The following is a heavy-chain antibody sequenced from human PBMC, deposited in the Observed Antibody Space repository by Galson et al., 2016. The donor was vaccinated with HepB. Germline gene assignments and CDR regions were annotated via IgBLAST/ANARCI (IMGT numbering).Heavy chain of an antibody. Sequence: SLRLSCAGSGFTFNTYVMNWVRQAPGKGLEWVSGISVSGNDTYYADSVKGRFSISRDNSKNTVYLQMNSLRDDDTAAYYCAKGALNFFYMDVWGIGTTVTVSS. CDR1: GFTFNTYV. V-gene: IGHV3-23*01. CDR3: AKGALNFFYMDV. CDR2: ISVSGNDT. J-gene: IGHJ6*03.